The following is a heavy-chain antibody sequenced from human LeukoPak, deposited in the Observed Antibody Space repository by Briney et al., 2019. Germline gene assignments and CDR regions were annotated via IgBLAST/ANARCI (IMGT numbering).Heavy chain of an antibody. CDR1: GFTFSSYA. Sequence: GGSLRLSCAASGFTFSSYAMSWVRQAPGKGLEWVSSISSSSSYIYYADSVKGRFTISRDNAKNSLYLQMNSLRAEDTAVYYCARYCSGGSCYGDDAFDIWGQGTMVTVSS. J-gene: IGHJ3*02. CDR3: ARYCSGGSCYGDDAFDI. D-gene: IGHD2-15*01. V-gene: IGHV3-21*01. CDR2: ISSSSSYI.